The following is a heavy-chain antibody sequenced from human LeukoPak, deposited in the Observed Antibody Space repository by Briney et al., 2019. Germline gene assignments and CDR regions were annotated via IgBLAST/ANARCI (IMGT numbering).Heavy chain of an antibody. Sequence: PSETLSLTCTVSGGSISRSSYYWGWIRQPPGKGLEWIGSIHYRGSTYYNPSLKSRVTISIDTSKNQFSLKLSSVTAADTAVYYCARRIERSGYTFQDAFDIWGQGTMVTVSS. D-gene: IGHD6-13*01. CDR3: ARRIERSGYTFQDAFDI. V-gene: IGHV4-39*01. CDR1: GGSISRSSYY. J-gene: IGHJ3*02. CDR2: IHYRGST.